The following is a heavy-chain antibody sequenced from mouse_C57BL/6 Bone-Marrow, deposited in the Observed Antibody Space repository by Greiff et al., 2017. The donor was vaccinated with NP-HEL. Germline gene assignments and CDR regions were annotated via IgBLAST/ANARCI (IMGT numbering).Heavy chain of an antibody. CDR3: ARGYGSSYKAMDY. D-gene: IGHD1-1*01. CDR2: INPGSGGT. J-gene: IGHJ4*01. V-gene: IGHV1-54*01. Sequence: VKLQESGAELVRPGTSVKVSCKASGYAFTNYLIEWVKQRPGQGLEWIGVINPGSGGTNYNEKFKGKATLTADKSSSTAYMQLSSLTSEDSAVYFCARGYGSSYKAMDYWGQGTSVTVSS. CDR1: GYAFTNYL.